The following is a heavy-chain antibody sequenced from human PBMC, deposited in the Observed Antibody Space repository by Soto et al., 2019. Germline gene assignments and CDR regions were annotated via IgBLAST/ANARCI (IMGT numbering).Heavy chain of an antibody. CDR1: GFTFSSYD. J-gene: IGHJ6*03. Sequence: PGGSLRLSCAASGFTFSSYDMHWVRQTPGIGLEWVSVIGPAGDTQYPDSVKGRFTISRENTKNSLYLQMNSLRAGDSAVYYCVREYCSGGRCYDYMDVWGKGTTVTVSS. CDR3: VREYCSGGRCYDYMDV. V-gene: IGHV3-13*01. CDR2: IGPAGDT. D-gene: IGHD2-15*01.